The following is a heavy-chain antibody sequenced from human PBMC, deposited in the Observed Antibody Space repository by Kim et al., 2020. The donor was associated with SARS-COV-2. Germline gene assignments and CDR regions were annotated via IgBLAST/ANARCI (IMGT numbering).Heavy chain of an antibody. Sequence: GGSLRLSCAASGFTFSSYWMTWVRQAPGKGLEWVANIKQDGNQKYYVDSVKGRFTISRDNAKNSLYLQMNSLRAEDTAMYECARDGDLYSSGKDAFDIWGQGEMVAVSS. CDR3: ARDGDLYSSGKDAFDI. CDR1: GFTFSSYW. V-gene: IGHV3-7*01. J-gene: IGHJ3*02. D-gene: IGHD6-19*01. CDR2: IKQDGNQK.